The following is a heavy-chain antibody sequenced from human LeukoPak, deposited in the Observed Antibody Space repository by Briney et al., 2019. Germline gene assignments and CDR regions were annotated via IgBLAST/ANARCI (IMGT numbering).Heavy chain of an antibody. CDR3: AKDFSNYDFDY. CDR2: ISYDGSNK. D-gene: IGHD1-7*01. V-gene: IGHV3-30*18. J-gene: IGHJ4*02. Sequence: GGSLRLSCAASGFTFSSYGMHWVRQAPGKGLEWVAVISYDGSNKYYADSVKGRFTISRDNSKNTLYLQMNSLRAVDTAVYYCAKDFSNYDFDYWGQGTLVTVSS. CDR1: GFTFSSYG.